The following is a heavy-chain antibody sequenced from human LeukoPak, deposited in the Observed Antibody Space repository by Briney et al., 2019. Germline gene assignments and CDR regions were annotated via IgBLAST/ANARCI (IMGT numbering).Heavy chain of an antibody. J-gene: IGHJ4*02. D-gene: IGHD3-10*01. CDR1: GFTFSSYG. CDR2: ITWDGGST. CDR3: AKGKNTGSYLSHVDY. Sequence: GGSLRLSCAASGFTFSSYGMSWVRQAPGKGLEWVSVITWDGGSTYYADSVKGRFTISRDNSKTSLYLQMNSLRTEDTALYYCAKGKNTGSYLSHVDYWGQGTLVTVSS. V-gene: IGHV3-43*02.